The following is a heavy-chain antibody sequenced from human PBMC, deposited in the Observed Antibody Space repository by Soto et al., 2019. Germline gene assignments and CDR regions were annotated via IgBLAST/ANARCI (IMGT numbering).Heavy chain of an antibody. CDR3: TRELVTTIIGY. Sequence: PGGSLRLSCAASGFTFLRHAMSWVRHSPGKGLEWVSGISGRGDATYYADSVEGRFTISRDSSQNTLYLQMNSLRAEDTAIYYCTRELVTTIIGYWGLGTLVTVSS. J-gene: IGHJ4*02. V-gene: IGHV3-23*01. CDR2: ISGRGDAT. CDR1: GFTFLRHA. D-gene: IGHD5-12*01.